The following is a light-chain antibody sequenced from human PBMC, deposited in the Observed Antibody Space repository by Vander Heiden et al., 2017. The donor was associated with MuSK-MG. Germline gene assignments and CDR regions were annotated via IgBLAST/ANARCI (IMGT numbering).Light chain of an antibody. Sequence: IVMPQSPATLSVSPGERATLSCRASQSIRSFLAWYQQKPGQAPRLLILDASTRATGVPARCRGRGLGTVCTLSSSSMQSEDAAVYYCQQSRDGLMTFGQGTRLEMK. CDR3: QQSRDGLMT. V-gene: IGKV3-15*01. CDR1: QSIRSF. CDR2: DAS. J-gene: IGKJ5*01.